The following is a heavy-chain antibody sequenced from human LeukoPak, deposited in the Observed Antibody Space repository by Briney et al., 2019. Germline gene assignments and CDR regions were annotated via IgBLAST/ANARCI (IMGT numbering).Heavy chain of an antibody. CDR2: ISSSSSYI. CDR3: ARELVLWPIGFDY. D-gene: IGHD3-10*01. Sequence: PGGSLRLSCAASGFTFSSYSMNWVRQAPGKGLEWVSSISSSSSYIYYADSVKGRFTISRDNAKNSLYLQMNSLRAEDTAVYYCARELVLWPIGFDYWGQGTLVTVSS. CDR1: GFTFSSYS. V-gene: IGHV3-21*01. J-gene: IGHJ4*02.